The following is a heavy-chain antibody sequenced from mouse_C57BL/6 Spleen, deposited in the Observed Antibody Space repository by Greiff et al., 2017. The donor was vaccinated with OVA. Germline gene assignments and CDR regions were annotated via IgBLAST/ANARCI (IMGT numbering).Heavy chain of an antibody. CDR1: GYTFTSYW. J-gene: IGHJ4*01. CDR3: ARKGENAMDY. Sequence: QVQLQQPGAELVMPGASVKLSCKASGYTFTSYWMHWVKQRPGQGLEWIGEIDPSDSYTNYNQKFKGKSTLTVDKSSSTAYMQLSSLTSEDSAVYYCARKGENAMDYWGQGTSVTVSS. V-gene: IGHV1-69*01. CDR2: IDPSDSYT.